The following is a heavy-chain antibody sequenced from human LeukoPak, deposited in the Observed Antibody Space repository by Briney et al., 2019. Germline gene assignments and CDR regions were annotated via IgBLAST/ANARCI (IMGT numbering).Heavy chain of an antibody. CDR2: ISSSGSTI. D-gene: IGHD3-9*01. CDR3: ARGLIYFEV. CDR1: GFTFSSYE. J-gene: IGHJ4*02. V-gene: IGHV3-48*03. Sequence: QPGGSLRLSCAASGFTFSSYEMNWVRQAPGKGLEWVSYISSSGSTIYYADSVKGRFTISRDNANNAVYLQMDTLRVEDTAVYYCARGLIYFEVWGQGTLVSVSS.